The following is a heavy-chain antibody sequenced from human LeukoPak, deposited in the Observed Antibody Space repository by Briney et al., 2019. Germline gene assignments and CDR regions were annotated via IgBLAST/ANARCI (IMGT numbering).Heavy chain of an antibody. CDR3: ARDRCSSTSCYPGGWFDP. CDR2: IIPILGIA. Sequence: ASVKVSCKASGGTFTSYAISWVRQAPGQGLEWMGRIIPILGIANYAQKFQGRVTTTADKSTSTAYMELSSLRSEDTAVYYCARDRCSSTSCYPGGWFDPWGQGTLVTVSS. V-gene: IGHV1-69*04. D-gene: IGHD2-2*01. CDR1: GGTFTSYA. J-gene: IGHJ5*02.